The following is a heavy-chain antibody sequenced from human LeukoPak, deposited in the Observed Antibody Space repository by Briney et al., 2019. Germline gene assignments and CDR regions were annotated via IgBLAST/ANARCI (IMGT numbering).Heavy chain of an antibody. CDR1: GYTLTELS. CDR2: FDPEDGET. D-gene: IGHD5-12*01. V-gene: IGHV1-24*01. CDR3: ATGTNGYDRFYYY. J-gene: IGHJ4*02. Sequence: ASVKVSCKVSGYTLTELSMHWVRQAPGKGLEWRGGFDPEDGETIYAQNFQGRVTMTEDTSTDTAYMELSSLRSEDTAVYYCATGTNGYDRFYYYWGQGTLVTVSS.